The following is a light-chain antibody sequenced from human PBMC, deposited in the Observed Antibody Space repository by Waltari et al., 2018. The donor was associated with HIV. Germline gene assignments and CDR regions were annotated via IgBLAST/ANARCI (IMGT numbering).Light chain of an antibody. CDR3: GTWDSSLSAVV. CDR2: ENN. J-gene: IGLJ2*01. V-gene: IGLV1-51*02. CDR1: SSNIGHNY. Sequence: QSVLTPPPSVSAAPGQKVTISCSGSSSNIGHNYVSWYQQLPGTAPKLLIYENNKRPSGIPDRFSGSKSGTSATLGITGLQTGDEADYYCGTWDSSLSAVVFGGGTKLTVL.